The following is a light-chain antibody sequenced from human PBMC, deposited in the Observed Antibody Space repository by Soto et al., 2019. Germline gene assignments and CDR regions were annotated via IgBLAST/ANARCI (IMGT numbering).Light chain of an antibody. Sequence: QSALTQPRSVSGSPGQSVTISCTGTSRDVGGYNYVSWYQHHPGKAPKLMIYDVNKRPSGVPDRFSGSKSGNTASLTISGLQAEDEADYYCFSYAGSYTSLFGGGTKLTVL. CDR1: SRDVGGYNY. J-gene: IGLJ3*02. CDR3: FSYAGSYTSL. V-gene: IGLV2-11*01. CDR2: DVN.